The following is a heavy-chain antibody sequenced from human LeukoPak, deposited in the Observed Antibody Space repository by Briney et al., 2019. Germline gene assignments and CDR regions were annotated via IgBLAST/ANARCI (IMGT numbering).Heavy chain of an antibody. CDR1: GFTFSSYA. CDR3: AKDPPVKPRSGYEY. J-gene: IGHJ4*02. D-gene: IGHD3-22*01. CDR2: ISGSGGST. Sequence: GGSLRLSCAASGFTFSSYATSWVRQAPGRGLESVSAISGSGGSTYYADSVKGRFTISRDNSTNTLYLQMNSLRAEDTAVYYCAKDPPVKPRSGYEYWGQGTLVTVSS. V-gene: IGHV3-23*01.